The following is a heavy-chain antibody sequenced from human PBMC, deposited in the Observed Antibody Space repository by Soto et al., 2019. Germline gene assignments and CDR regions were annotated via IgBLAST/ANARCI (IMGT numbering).Heavy chain of an antibody. V-gene: IGHV5-51*01. Sequence: GESLKISCKGSGYSCTSYWIGWVRQMPGKGLEWMGIIYPGDSETRYSPSFQGQVTISADKSISTAYLQWSSLKASDTAMYYCARRGRYGVNWFDPWGQGTLVTVSS. CDR3: ARRGRYGVNWFDP. CDR2: IYPGDSET. J-gene: IGHJ5*02. D-gene: IGHD5-18*01. CDR1: GYSCTSYW.